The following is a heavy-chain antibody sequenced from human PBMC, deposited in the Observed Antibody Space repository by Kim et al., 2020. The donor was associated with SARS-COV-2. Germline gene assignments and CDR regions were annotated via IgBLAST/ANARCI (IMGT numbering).Heavy chain of an antibody. D-gene: IGHD3-10*01. Sequence: SETLSLTCAVYGGSFSGYYWSWIRQPPGKGLEWSGEINHSGRTNYNPSLKSRVTISVDTSKNQFSLKLTSVTAADTAVYYCARRLSNTSGWGSHYCDLWGQGTLVTVSS. J-gene: IGHJ4*02. CDR3: ARRLSNTSGWGSHYCDL. CDR2: INHSGRT. V-gene: IGHV4-34*01. CDR1: GGSFSGYY.